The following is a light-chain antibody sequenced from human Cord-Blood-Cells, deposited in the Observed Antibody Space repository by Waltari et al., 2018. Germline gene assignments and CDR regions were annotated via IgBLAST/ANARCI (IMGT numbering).Light chain of an antibody. J-gene: IGKJ2*01. CDR1: QSISSY. V-gene: IGKV1-39*01. CDR2: AAS. CDR3: QQSYSTPRYT. Sequence: DIQMTQSPSSLSASVGDRVTITCRASQSISSYLNWYQQKPGKAPKLLSYAASSLQSGVPSRFSGSGSGTDFTLTISSPQPEDFATYYCQQSYSTPRYTFGQGTKLEIK.